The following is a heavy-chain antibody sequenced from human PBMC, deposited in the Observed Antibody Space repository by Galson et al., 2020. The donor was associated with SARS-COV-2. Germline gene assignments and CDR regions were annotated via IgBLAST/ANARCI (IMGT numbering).Heavy chain of an antibody. CDR2: IWYDVSNK. CDR1: GFTFSSYG. V-gene: IGHV3-33*01. D-gene: IGHD2-15*01. J-gene: IGHJ6*03. CDR3: AREYCSGGSCYLESYYYYMDV. Sequence: GESLKISCAASGFTFSSYGMHWVRQAPGKGLEWVAVIWYDVSNKYYADSVKGRFTISRDNSKNTLYLQMNSLRAEDTAVYYCAREYCSGGSCYLESYYYYMDVWGKGTTVTISS.